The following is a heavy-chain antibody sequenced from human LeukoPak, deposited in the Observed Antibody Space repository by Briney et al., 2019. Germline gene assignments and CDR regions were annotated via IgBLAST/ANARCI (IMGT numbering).Heavy chain of an antibody. V-gene: IGHV3-66*01. CDR1: GFTVSTSY. CDR2: IYSVGSGSST. D-gene: IGHD3-3*01. CDR3: ARGQRAHVEWSSYMDV. J-gene: IGHJ6*03. Sequence: GGSLRLSCAASGFTVSTSYMSWVRQAPGQGLEWVSVIYSVGSGSSTYYADSVKGRFTISRDNSKNTLCLQMNSLRAEDTAVYYCARGQRAHVEWSSYMDVWGKGTTVTVSS.